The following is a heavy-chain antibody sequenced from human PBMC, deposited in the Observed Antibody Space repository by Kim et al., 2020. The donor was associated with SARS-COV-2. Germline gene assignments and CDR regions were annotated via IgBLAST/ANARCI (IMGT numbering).Heavy chain of an antibody. J-gene: IGHJ4*02. Sequence: YFNPSLKGRVTISVDTSTEQFSLKLTSGTAADTAVYYCARRSRGDGSPGYWGQGTLVTVSS. V-gene: IGHV4-39*01. CDR3: ARRSRGDGSPGY. D-gene: IGHD3-16*01.